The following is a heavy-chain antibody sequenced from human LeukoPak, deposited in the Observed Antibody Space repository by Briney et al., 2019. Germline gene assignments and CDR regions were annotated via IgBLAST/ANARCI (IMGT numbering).Heavy chain of an antibody. Sequence: SETLSLTCTVSGGSISSYYWSWIRQPPGKGLEWIGYIYYSGSTNYSPSLKSRVTMSVNMFKNQYSLRLSAVTAADTAVYCLAEVHDYGWGSYLAPYGMDVWGQGTTVTVSS. CDR2: IYYSGST. V-gene: IGHV4-59*01. CDR3: AEVHDYGWGSYLAPYGMDV. CDR1: GGSISSYY. J-gene: IGHJ6*02. D-gene: IGHD3-16*02.